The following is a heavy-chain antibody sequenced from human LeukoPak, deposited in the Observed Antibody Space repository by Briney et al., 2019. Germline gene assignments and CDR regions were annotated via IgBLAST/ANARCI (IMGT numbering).Heavy chain of an antibody. CDR2: ISSSGSTI. J-gene: IGHJ6*03. CDR3: ARVPVAGTFPIGYMDA. Sequence: PGGSLRLSCAASGFTFSDYYMSWIRQAPGKGLEWVSYISSSGSTIYYADSVKGRFTLSRDNSKNTLYLQMNSLRAEDTAVYYCARVPVAGTFPIGYMDAWGKGTTVTVSS. D-gene: IGHD6-19*01. V-gene: IGHV3-11*01. CDR1: GFTFSDYY.